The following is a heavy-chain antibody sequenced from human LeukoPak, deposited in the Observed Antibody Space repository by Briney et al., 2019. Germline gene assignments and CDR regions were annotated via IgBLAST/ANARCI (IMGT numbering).Heavy chain of an antibody. CDR1: GGSISSYY. CDR3: ARGGVVLRYFDWLPFDY. V-gene: IGHV4-59*01. D-gene: IGHD3-9*01. Sequence: PSETLSLTCTVSGGSISSYYWSWIRQPPGKGLEWIGYIYYSGSTNYNPSLKSRVTISVDTSKNQFSLKLSSVTAEDTAVYYCARGGVVLRYFDWLPFDYWGQGTLVTVSS. CDR2: IYYSGST. J-gene: IGHJ4*02.